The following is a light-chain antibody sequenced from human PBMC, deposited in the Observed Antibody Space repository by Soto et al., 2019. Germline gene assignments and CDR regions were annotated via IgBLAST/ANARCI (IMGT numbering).Light chain of an antibody. V-gene: IGKV3-11*01. CDR2: DAS. Sequence: EIVLTQSPATLSLSPGERATLSCRASQSVSSYLAWYQQKPVQAPRLLIYDASNRATGIPARFSGSGSGTDFTLTISSLEPDDLAVYYCQERSNWPRTFCQGSKVEIK. CDR1: QSVSSY. CDR3: QERSNWPRT. J-gene: IGKJ1*01.